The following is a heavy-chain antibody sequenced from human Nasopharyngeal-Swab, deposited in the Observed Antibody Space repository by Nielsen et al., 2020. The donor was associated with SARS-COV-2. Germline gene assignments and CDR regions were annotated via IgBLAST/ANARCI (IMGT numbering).Heavy chain of an antibody. D-gene: IGHD5-18*01. V-gene: IGHV4-59*01. J-gene: IGHJ3*02. Sequence: WIRQPPGKGLEWIGSTYHSGSTNNNPSLKSRVTITVDTSKNQVSLKLTSVTAADTAVYYCARGRVQLWFDPILFDAFDIWGQGTMVAVSS. CDR2: TYHSGST. CDR3: ARGRVQLWFDPILFDAFDI.